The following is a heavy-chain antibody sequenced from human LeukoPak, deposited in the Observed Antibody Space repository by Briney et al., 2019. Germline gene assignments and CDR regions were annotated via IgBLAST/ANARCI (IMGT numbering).Heavy chain of an antibody. CDR3: ARARHGILTGYYLDY. CDR2: LWYDGSNK. D-gene: IGHD3-9*01. CDR1: GFTFGSYG. V-gene: IGHV3-33*01. J-gene: IGHJ4*02. Sequence: GGSLRLSCAASGFTFGSYGMHWVRQAPGKGLGWVAVLWYDGSNKYYADSVKGRFTISRDNSKDTLFLQMNSLRAEDTAVYYCARARHGILTGYYLDYWGQGTLVTVSS.